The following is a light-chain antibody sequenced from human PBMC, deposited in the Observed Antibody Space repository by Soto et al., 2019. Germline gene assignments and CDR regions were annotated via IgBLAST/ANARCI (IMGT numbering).Light chain of an antibody. CDR3: QSYDSSLSGWV. CDR2: GNS. Sequence: QSVLTQPPSVSGAPGQRVTISCTGSSSKIGAGYDVHWYQQLPGKAPKLLIYGNSNRPSGVPDRFSGSKSGTSASLAITGLQAEDEADYYCQSYDSSLSGWVFGRGTKLTVL. J-gene: IGLJ3*02. CDR1: SSKIGAGYD. V-gene: IGLV1-40*01.